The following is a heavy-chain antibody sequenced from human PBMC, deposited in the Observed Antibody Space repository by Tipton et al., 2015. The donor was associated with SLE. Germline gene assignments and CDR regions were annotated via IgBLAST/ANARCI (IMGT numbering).Heavy chain of an antibody. CDR2: IYYSGST. J-gene: IGHJ4*02. CDR3: AKGSGWYKD. Sequence: TLSLTCTVSGGSISSHYWSWIRQPPGKGLEWIGYIYYSGSTNYNPSLKSRVTISVDTSKNQFSLWLSSVTAADTAVFYCAKGSGWYKDWGRGILVTVSS. CDR1: GGSISSHY. V-gene: IGHV4-59*11. D-gene: IGHD6-19*01.